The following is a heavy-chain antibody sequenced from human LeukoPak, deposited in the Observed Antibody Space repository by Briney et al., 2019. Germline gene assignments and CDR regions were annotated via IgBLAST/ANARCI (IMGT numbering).Heavy chain of an antibody. V-gene: IGHV4-4*09. CDR2: IYTSGST. Sequence: SETLSLTCTVSGGSISDYYWSWVRQPPGKGLEWLRYIYTSGSTNYNPSLKSRVTISADTSKNQFSLKLSTVTAADTAVYYCARGEQQLAYWGQGTLVTVSS. D-gene: IGHD6-13*01. CDR1: GGSISDYY. CDR3: ARGEQQLAY. J-gene: IGHJ4*02.